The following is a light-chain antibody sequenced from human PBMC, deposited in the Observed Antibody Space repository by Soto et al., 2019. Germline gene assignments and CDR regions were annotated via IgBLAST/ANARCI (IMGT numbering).Light chain of an antibody. CDR3: MQGTHWPPYT. V-gene: IGKV2-30*01. Sequence: EVVMTQSPLSLSVTLGQPASISCRSSHSLVYSDGNAYLNWFHQRPGQSPRRLIYKVSYRDSGVPDRFSGSGSGTDFTLKISRVEAEDVGIYYCMQGTHWPPYTFGQGTKLEIK. J-gene: IGKJ2*01. CDR1: HSLVYSDGNAY. CDR2: KVS.